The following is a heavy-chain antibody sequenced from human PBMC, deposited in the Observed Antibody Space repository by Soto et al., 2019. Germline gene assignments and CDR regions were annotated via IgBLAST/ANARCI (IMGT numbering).Heavy chain of an antibody. CDR1: GYTFTSYY. V-gene: IGHV1-46*01. CDR2: INPSGGST. D-gene: IGHD5-18*01. Sequence: ASVKVSCKASGYTFTSYYMHWVRQAPGQGLEWMGIINPSGGSTSYAQKFQGRVTMTRDTSTSTVYMELSSLRSEDTAVYYCARASAERGYSYGYGDYWGQGTLVTVSS. J-gene: IGHJ4*02. CDR3: ARASAERGYSYGYGDY.